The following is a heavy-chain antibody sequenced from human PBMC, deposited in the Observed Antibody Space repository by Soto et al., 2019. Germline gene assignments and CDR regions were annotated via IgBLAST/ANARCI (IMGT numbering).Heavy chain of an antibody. J-gene: IGHJ6*01. CDR3: ARIRFTMVRGVITNSDYKYYGMDV. CDR1: GYTFTSYA. D-gene: IGHD3-10*01. CDR2: IIPIFGTA. Sequence: SVKVSCKASGYTFTSYAMHWVRQAPGQGFEWMGGIIPIFGTANYAQKFQGRVTITADKSTSTAYMELSSLRSEDMSVYYCARIRFTMVRGVITNSDYKYYGMDVWGKVTAVNVAS. V-gene: IGHV1-69*06.